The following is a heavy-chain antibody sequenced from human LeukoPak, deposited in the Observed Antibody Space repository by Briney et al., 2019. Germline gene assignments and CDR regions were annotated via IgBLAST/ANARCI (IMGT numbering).Heavy chain of an antibody. CDR2: ISAYNGNT. Sequence: ASVTVSCKASGYTFTSYGISWVRQAPGQGLEWMGWISAYNGNTNYAQKLQGRVTMTTDTSTSTAYMELRSLRSDDTAVYYCARWERYCSGGSCAKFDYWGQGTLVTVSS. J-gene: IGHJ4*02. CDR3: ARWERYCSGGSCAKFDY. V-gene: IGHV1-18*01. CDR1: GYTFTSYG. D-gene: IGHD2-15*01.